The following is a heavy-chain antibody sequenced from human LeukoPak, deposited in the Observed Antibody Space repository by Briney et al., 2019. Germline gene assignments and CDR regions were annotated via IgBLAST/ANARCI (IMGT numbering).Heavy chain of an antibody. CDR2: ISGSGGST. CDR3: AKGQITMVRGVISYTSLDY. Sequence: PGGSLRLSCAASGFTFSSYAMSWVRQAPGKGLEWVSAISGSGGSTYYADSVKGRFTISRDNSENTLYLQMNSLRAEDTAVYYCAKGQITMVRGVISYTSLDYWGQGTLVTVSS. V-gene: IGHV3-23*01. CDR1: GFTFSSYA. D-gene: IGHD3-10*01. J-gene: IGHJ4*02.